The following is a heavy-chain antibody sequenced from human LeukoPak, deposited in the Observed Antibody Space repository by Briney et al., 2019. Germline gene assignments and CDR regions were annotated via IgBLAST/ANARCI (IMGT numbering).Heavy chain of an antibody. V-gene: IGHV3-23*01. CDR1: GFTFSSYA. J-gene: IGHJ4*02. D-gene: IGHD1-26*01. CDR3: ARAIVGATTGTADY. CDR2: ISGSGGST. Sequence: HAGGSLRLSCAASGFTFSSYAMSWVRQAPGKGPEWVSAISGSGGSTYYADSVKGRFTISRDNSKNTLYLQMNSLRDEDTAVYYCARAIVGATTGTADYWGQGTLVTVSS.